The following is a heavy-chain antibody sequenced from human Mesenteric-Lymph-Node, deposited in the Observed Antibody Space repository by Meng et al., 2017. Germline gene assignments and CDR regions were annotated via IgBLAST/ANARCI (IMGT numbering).Heavy chain of an antibody. CDR3: AGIQLWLRGFDY. Sequence: GESLKISCAASGFTFSSYWMSWVRQAPGKGLEWVANIKQDGSEKYYVDSVKGRFTISRDNAKNSLYLQMNSLRAEDTAVYYCAGIQLWLRGFDYWGQGTLVTVSS. CDR2: IKQDGSEK. CDR1: GFTFSSYW. J-gene: IGHJ4*02. V-gene: IGHV3-7*01. D-gene: IGHD5-18*01.